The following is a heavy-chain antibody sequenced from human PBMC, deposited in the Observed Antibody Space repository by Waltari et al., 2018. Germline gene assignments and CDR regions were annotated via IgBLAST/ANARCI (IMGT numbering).Heavy chain of an antibody. J-gene: IGHJ6*02. Sequence: WVRQAPGQGLEWMGGIIPIFGTANYAQKFQGRVTITTDESTSTAYMELSSLRSEDTAVYYCASPSGDPPYYYGMDVWGQGTTVTVSS. CDR3: ASPSGDPPYYYGMDV. CDR2: IIPIFGTA. V-gene: IGHV1-69*05. D-gene: IGHD2-15*01.